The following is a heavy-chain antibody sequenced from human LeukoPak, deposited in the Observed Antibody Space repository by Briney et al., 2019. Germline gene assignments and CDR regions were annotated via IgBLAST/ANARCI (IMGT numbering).Heavy chain of an antibody. V-gene: IGHV3-21*01. Sequence: GGSLRLSCAASGFTFSSYSMNWVRQAPGKGLEWVSSISSSSSYIYYADSVKGRFTISRDNAKNSLYLQMNSLRAEDTAVYYCAREKGPLWFGELLKVDYFDYWGQGTLVTVSS. CDR3: AREKGPLWFGELLKVDYFDY. CDR2: ISSSSSYI. D-gene: IGHD3-10*01. CDR1: GFTFSSYS. J-gene: IGHJ4*02.